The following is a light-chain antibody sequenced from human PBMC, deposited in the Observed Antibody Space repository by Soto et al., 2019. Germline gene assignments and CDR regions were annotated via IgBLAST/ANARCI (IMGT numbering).Light chain of an antibody. J-gene: IGKJ3*01. CDR2: RAS. CDR3: QQYSSYVFT. CDR1: QSISSW. V-gene: IGKV1-5*03. Sequence: DIQMTQSPSTLSASVGDRVNITCRASQSISSWLAWYQQKPGRAPKLLIYRASDLQTGVPSRFSGSGSGTELTLTISSLQTDDIATYCCQQYSSYVFTCGAGTKVDVQ.